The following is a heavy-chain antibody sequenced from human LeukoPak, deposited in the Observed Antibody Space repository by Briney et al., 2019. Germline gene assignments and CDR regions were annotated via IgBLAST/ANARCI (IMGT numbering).Heavy chain of an antibody. V-gene: IGHV4-34*01. J-gene: IGHJ4*02. CDR2: ISYSGNT. Sequence: SETLSLTCAVYGGSFSTYYWTWIRQPPGKGLEWIAEISYSGNTNYNPSLKSRVTIGTSKNEISLNLTSVTAADTAVYYCASTPFYSSGWLFDYWGQGTLVTVSS. D-gene: IGHD6-19*01. CDR1: GGSFSTYY. CDR3: ASTPFYSSGWLFDY.